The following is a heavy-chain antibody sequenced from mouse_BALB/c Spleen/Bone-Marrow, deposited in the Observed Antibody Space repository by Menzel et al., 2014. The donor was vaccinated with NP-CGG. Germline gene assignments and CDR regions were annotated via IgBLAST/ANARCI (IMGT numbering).Heavy chain of an antibody. CDR2: INTYTGEP. CDR3: ARGIWRPGYFDV. V-gene: IGHV9-1*02. CDR1: GYTFTNYG. J-gene: IGHJ1*01. D-gene: IGHD1-1*02. Sequence: VQLQESGPELKKPGETVKISCKASGYTFTNYGMNWVKQAPGKGLKWMGWINTYTGEPTYADDFKGRFAFSLETSASTAYLQINNLKNEDMATYFCARGIWRPGYFDVWGAGTTVTVSS.